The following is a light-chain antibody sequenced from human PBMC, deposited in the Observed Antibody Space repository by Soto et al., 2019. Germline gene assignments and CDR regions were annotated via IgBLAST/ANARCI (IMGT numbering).Light chain of an antibody. CDR3: QHRYNFGFT. CDR2: DAS. V-gene: IGKV3-11*01. Sequence: EIVLTQFPATLSLSPGESATLSCRASQSISTYLAWYQQKPGQAPRLLIYDASTRATGVSARFSGSGSETDFTLTISSLEPEDFAIYYCQHRYNFGFTFGPGTKVDV. J-gene: IGKJ3*01. CDR1: QSISTY.